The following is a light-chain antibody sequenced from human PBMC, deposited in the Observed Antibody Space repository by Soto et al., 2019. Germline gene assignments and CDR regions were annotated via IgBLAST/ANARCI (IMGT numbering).Light chain of an antibody. V-gene: IGLV2-23*01. CDR2: EDT. J-gene: IGLJ1*01. CDR1: SSDDGSYDL. CDR3: GSCAGSGTFV. Sequence: QSALTQPASVSGSPGQSMTISCTGTSSDDGSYDLVSWYQQPPGKAPKLMISEDTKRPSGISTRVSGSKSGNADSLTISGLQAEDEADYYCGSCAGSGTFVFGTGTKLTVL.